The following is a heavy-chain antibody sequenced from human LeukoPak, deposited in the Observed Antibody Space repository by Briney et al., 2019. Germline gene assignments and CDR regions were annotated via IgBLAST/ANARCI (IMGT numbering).Heavy chain of an antibody. V-gene: IGHV3-30*04. J-gene: IGHJ4*01. CDR3: VRDLTSGARFDF. D-gene: IGHD3-9*01. CDR1: GFTFSSYA. CDR2: ISYDGSNK. Sequence: PGGSLRLSCAASGFTFSSYAMHWVRQAPGKGLEWVAVISYDGSNKYYADSVKGRFTISRDNFRDTVFLELTTLRPEDTGLYYCVRDLTSGARFDFWGPGTLVTVSS.